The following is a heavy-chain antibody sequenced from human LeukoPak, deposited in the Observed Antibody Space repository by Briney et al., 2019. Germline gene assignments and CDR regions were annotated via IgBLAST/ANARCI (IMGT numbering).Heavy chain of an antibody. Sequence: GGSLRLSCAASGFTVSSNYMSWVRQAPGKGLEWVSVIYSGGSTYYADSVKGRFTTSRDNSKNTLYLQMNSLRAADTGVYYCARTWTTVTENCLAPWGQGSLVTVSS. J-gene: IGHJ5*02. D-gene: IGHD4-17*01. CDR3: ARTWTTVTENCLAP. CDR2: IYSGGST. V-gene: IGHV3-66*01. CDR1: GFTVSSNY.